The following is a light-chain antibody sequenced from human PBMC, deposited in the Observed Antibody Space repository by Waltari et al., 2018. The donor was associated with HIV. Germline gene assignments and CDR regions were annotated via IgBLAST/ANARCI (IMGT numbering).Light chain of an antibody. Sequence: ELVMTQSPATLSVSPGERATLSCRASQSVRSNLAWYQQKPGQAPRLLIYDASTRATGIPARFSGSGSGTEFTLTISSLQSEDLAVYYCQQYDNWWTFGQGTKVEIK. CDR3: QQYDNWWT. V-gene: IGKV3-15*01. CDR2: DAS. J-gene: IGKJ1*01. CDR1: QSVRSN.